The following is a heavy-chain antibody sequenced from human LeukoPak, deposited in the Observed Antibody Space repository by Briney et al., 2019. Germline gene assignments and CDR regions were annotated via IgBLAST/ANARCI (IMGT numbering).Heavy chain of an antibody. CDR1: GHTFTSYG. CDR2: ISAYNGNT. D-gene: IGHD4-11*01. CDR3: ARDYSNKPTKHYYYYVMDV. Sequence: ASVKVSCKASGHTFTSYGISWVRQAPGQGLEWVGWISAYNGNTNYAQKLQGRVTMTTDTSTSTAYMELRSLRSDDTAVYYCARDYSNKPTKHYYYYVMDVWGQGTTVTVSS. J-gene: IGHJ6*02. V-gene: IGHV1-18*01.